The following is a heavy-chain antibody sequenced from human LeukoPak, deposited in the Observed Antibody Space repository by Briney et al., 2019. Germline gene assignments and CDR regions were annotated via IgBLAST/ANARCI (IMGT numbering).Heavy chain of an antibody. CDR3: ARARDTAMVLGC. Sequence: ASVKVSCKASGYTFTGYYMHWVRQAPGQGLEWMGWINPNSGGTNYAQKFQGRVTMTRDTSISTAYMELSRLRSDDTAVYYCARARDTAMVLGCWGQGTLVTVSS. CDR1: GYTFTGYY. J-gene: IGHJ4*02. V-gene: IGHV1-2*02. D-gene: IGHD5-18*01. CDR2: INPNSGGT.